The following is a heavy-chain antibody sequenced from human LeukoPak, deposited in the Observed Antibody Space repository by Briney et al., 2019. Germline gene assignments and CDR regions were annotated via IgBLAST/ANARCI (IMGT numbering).Heavy chain of an antibody. V-gene: IGHV4-59*12. CDR1: GGSISSYY. D-gene: IGHD1-26*01. Sequence: SETLSLTCTVSGGSISSYYWSWIRQPPGKGLEWIGYIYHSGSTYYNPSLKSRVTISVDRSKNQFSLKLSSVTAADTAVYYCARALTVRWELLAFDYWGQGTLVTVSS. J-gene: IGHJ4*02. CDR3: ARALTVRWELLAFDY. CDR2: IYHSGST.